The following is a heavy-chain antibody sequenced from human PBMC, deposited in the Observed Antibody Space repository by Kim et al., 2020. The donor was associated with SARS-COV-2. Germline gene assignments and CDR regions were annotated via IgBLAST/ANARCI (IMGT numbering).Heavy chain of an antibody. V-gene: IGHV4-39*01. CDR3: ARTPYSSGWYSQN. D-gene: IGHD6-19*01. CDR2: IYYSGST. Sequence: SETLSLTCTVSGGSISSSSYYWGWIRQPPGKGLEWIGSIYYSGSTYYNPSLKSRVTISVDTSKNQFSLKLNSVTAADTAVYYCARTPYSSGWYSQNWGQGTLVTVSS. J-gene: IGHJ4*02. CDR1: GGSISSSSYY.